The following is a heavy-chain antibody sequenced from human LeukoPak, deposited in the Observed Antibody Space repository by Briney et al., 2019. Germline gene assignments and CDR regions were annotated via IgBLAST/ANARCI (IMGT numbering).Heavy chain of an antibody. CDR3: ARELTPDSSGYYPPAHRFDP. CDR2: INPNSGGT. D-gene: IGHD3-22*01. J-gene: IGHJ5*02. Sequence: ASVKVSCKASGYTFTGYYMHWVRQAPGQGLEWMGWINPNSGGTNYAQKFQGRVTMTRDTSTSTVYMELSSLRSEDTAVYYCARELTPDSSGYYPPAHRFDPWGQGTLVTVSS. V-gene: IGHV1-2*02. CDR1: GYTFTGYY.